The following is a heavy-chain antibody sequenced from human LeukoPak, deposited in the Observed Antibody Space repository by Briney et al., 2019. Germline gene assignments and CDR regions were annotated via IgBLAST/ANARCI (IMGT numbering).Heavy chain of an antibody. CDR3: ARDQRYSYGYDY. V-gene: IGHV3-21*01. J-gene: IGHJ4*02. CDR1: GFTSSSYS. D-gene: IGHD5-18*01. Sequence: GGSLRLSCAASGFTSSSYSMNWVRQAPGKGLEWVSSISSSSSYIYYADSVKGRFTISRDNAKNSLYLQMNSLRAEDTAVYYCARDQRYSYGYDYWGQGTLVTVSS. CDR2: ISSSSSYI.